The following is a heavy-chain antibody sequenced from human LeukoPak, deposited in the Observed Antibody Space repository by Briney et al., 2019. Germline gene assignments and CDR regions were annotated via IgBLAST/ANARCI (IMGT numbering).Heavy chain of an antibody. V-gene: IGHV3-64*01. CDR3: ARYCNGVTCYSGYVY. D-gene: IGHD2-15*01. CDR1: GFTFSSYA. Sequence: PGGSLRLSCAASGFTFSSYAMHWVRQTPGKGLEYVSAISTNGGGTYYANSVKGRFTISRDNSKNTLYLQMGSLRAEDMAVYFCARYCNGVTCYSGYVYWGQGTLVTVSS. CDR2: ISTNGGGT. J-gene: IGHJ4*02.